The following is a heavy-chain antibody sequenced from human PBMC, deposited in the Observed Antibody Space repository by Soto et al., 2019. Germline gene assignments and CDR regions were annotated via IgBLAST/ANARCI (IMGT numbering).Heavy chain of an antibody. CDR1: GFTFSSYS. CDR2: ISSSSSAI. V-gene: IGHV3-48*01. J-gene: IGHJ5*02. CDR3: VRDLSPGVAAAGPYNCFDP. Sequence: EVQLVESGGGLVQPGGSLRLSCAASGFTFSSYSMNWVRQAPGKGLEWVSYISSSSSAIYQADSVKGPFTISRDNAKNSLYLQMNSLRPADTAVYSCVRDLSPGVAAAGPYNCFDPWGQGTLVTVSS. D-gene: IGHD6-13*01.